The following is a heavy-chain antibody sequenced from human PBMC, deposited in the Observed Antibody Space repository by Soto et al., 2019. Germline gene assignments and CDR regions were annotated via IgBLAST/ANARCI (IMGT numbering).Heavy chain of an antibody. CDR2: ISYDGSNK. J-gene: IGHJ6*02. Sequence: GGSLRLSCAASGFTFSSYGMHWVRQAPGKGLEWVAVISYDGSNKYYADSVKGRFTISRDNSKNTLYLQMNSLRAEDMAVYYCAKPHLTYYDILTGYYKGYYYGMDVWGQGTTVTVSS. CDR1: GFTFSSYG. CDR3: AKPHLTYYDILTGYYKGYYYGMDV. D-gene: IGHD3-9*01. V-gene: IGHV3-30*18.